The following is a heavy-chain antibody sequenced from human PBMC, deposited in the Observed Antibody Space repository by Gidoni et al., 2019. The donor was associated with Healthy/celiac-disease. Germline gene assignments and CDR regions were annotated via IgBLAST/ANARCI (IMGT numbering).Heavy chain of an antibody. CDR3: AKDSRGGAAGHHDAFDI. Sequence: EVKLLESGGGWVQPGGSLRLSCAASGVTFRSYAMSWVRQAPGKGLDGVSAISGSGGSTYYAVSVKCRFTISRDNSKNTLYLQMNSLRAEDTAVYYCAKDSRGGAAGHHDAFDIWGQGTMVTVSS. V-gene: IGHV3-23*01. D-gene: IGHD6-25*01. J-gene: IGHJ3*02. CDR2: ISGSGGST. CDR1: GVTFRSYA.